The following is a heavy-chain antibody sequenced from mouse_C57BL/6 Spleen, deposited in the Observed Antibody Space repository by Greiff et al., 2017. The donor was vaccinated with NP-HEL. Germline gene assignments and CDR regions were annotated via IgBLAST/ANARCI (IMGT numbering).Heavy chain of an antibody. CDR2: INPSSGYT. CDR3: AREAYYGISYESLYYFDY. Sequence: VKLQQSGAELAKPGASVKLSCKASGYTFTSYWMHWVKQRPGQGLEWIGYINPSSGYTKYNQKFKGKATLPADKSYSTAYLQLSLLTYEDSADYDCAREAYYGISYESLYYFDYWGKGTTLTVST. V-gene: IGHV1-7*01. D-gene: IGHD1-1*01. CDR1: GYTFTSYW. J-gene: IGHJ2*01.